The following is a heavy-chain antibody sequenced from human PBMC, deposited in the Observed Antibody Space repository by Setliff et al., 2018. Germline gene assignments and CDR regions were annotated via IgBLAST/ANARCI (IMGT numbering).Heavy chain of an antibody. Sequence: LRLSCAASGFTFRSYSMKWVRQAPGKGLEWVSYISSSSSTVYYADSVKGRFTISRDNAKNLLYLQMNSLRAEDTAVYYCAREQFVGDYWGQGTLVTVSS. CDR3: AREQFVGDY. CDR2: ISSSSSTV. CDR1: GFTFRSYS. D-gene: IGHD3-10*01. J-gene: IGHJ4*02. V-gene: IGHV3-48*01.